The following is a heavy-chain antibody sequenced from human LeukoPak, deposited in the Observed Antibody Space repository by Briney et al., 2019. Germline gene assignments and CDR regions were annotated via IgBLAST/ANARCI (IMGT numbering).Heavy chain of an antibody. Sequence: GGSLRLSCAASGFVFSDHYMDWVRQAPGKGPEWVARSRNKANSYSTVYAASVQGRFTISRDESKNSLYLQMNSLITEDTAVYFCARGFHSFDIWGQGTMVTVSS. V-gene: IGHV3-72*01. CDR3: ARGFHSFDI. CDR1: GFVFSDHY. J-gene: IGHJ3*02. CDR2: SRNKANSYST.